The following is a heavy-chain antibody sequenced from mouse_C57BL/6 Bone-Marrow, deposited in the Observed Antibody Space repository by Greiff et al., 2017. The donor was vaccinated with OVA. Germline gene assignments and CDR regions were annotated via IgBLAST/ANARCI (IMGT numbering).Heavy chain of an antibody. CDR2: IDPETGGT. V-gene: IGHV1-15*01. CDR3: TRRQPYAMDY. CDR1: GYTFTDYE. J-gene: IGHJ4*01. D-gene: IGHD3-2*01. Sequence: QVHVKQSGAELVRPGASVTLSCKASGYTFTDYEMHWVKQTPVHGLEWIGAIDPETGGTAYNQKFKGKAILTADKSSSTAYMELRSLTSEDSAVYYCTRRQPYAMDYWGQGTSVTVSS.